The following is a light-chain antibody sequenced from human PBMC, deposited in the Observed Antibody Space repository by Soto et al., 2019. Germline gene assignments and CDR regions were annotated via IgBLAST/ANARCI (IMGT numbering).Light chain of an antibody. CDR2: DAS. Sequence: EIVVTQSPATLSLSLGESATLSCRTSQSVTHWFDWYQHSPCQAPRLLIFDASTRAPAIPARVSGSGSGTDFTLTISRPEAAAFEVYYYAQGQRPLTVGQGTRVEI. J-gene: IGKJ1*01. CDR1: QSVTHW. CDR3: AQGQRPLT. V-gene: IGKV3-11*01.